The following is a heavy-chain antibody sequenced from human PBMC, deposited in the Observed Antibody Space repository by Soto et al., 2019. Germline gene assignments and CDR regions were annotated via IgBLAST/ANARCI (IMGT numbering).Heavy chain of an antibody. Sequence: GGSLRLSCAVSGFTFSTYGMNWVRQAPGKGLEWVSYISSSSSSIYYADSVKGRFTISRDNARSSLYLQMNSLRDEDTAVYYCARYCSGGSCSPTFYYYGMDVWGQGTTVTVSS. J-gene: IGHJ6*02. D-gene: IGHD2-15*01. CDR3: ARYCSGGSCSPTFYYYGMDV. CDR1: GFTFSTYG. V-gene: IGHV3-48*02. CDR2: ISSSSSSI.